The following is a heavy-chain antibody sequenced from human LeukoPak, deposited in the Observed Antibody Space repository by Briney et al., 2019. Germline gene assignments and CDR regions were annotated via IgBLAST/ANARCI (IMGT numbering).Heavy chain of an antibody. CDR2: ISSSSSYI. CDR3: ARDLVAAAQSINAFDI. J-gene: IGHJ3*02. Sequence: GGSLRLSCAASEFSVSSNYMNWVRQAPGKGLEWVSSISSSSSYIYYADSVKGRFTISRDNAKNSLYLQMNSLRAEDTAVYYCARDLVAAAQSINAFDIWGQGTMVTVSS. V-gene: IGHV3-21*01. D-gene: IGHD6-13*01. CDR1: EFSVSSNY.